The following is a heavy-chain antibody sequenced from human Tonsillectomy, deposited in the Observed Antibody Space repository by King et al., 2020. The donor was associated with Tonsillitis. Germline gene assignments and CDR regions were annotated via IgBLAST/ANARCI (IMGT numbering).Heavy chain of an antibody. V-gene: IGHV3-48*03. CDR3: ARVPASGWYADY. Sequence: VQLVESGGGFIQPGGSLRLSCAASGFTFSSYEMNWVRQAPGKGLERVSYISTSGSTIYYADSVKGRFTISRDNAKSSLYLQMNSLRVEDTAVYYCARVPASGWYADYWGQGTLVTVSS. CDR1: GFTFSSYE. D-gene: IGHD6-19*01. CDR2: ISTSGSTI. J-gene: IGHJ4*02.